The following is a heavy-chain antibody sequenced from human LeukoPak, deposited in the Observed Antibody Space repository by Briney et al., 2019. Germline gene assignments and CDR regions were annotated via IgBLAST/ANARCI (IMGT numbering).Heavy chain of an antibody. J-gene: IGHJ5*02. CDR1: GGSFSGYY. CDR3: ARANYGGNLWSNWFDP. Sequence: SETLSLTCAVYGGSFSGYYWSWIRQPPGKGLEWIGEINHSGSTNYNPSLKSRVTISVDTSKNQFSLKLSSVTAADTAVYYCARANYGGNLWSNWFDPWGQGTLVTVSS. CDR2: INHSGST. V-gene: IGHV4-34*01. D-gene: IGHD4-23*01.